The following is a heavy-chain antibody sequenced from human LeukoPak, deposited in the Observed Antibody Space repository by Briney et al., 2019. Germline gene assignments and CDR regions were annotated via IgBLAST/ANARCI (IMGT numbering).Heavy chain of an antibody. CDR1: GFTFSSYG. CDR3: SKKGQADNDGKPD. Sequence: GRSLRLSCAASGFTFSSYGMHWVRQAPGKGLEWVAVISYDGSNKYYADSVKGRFTISRDDSRNTLYLQMNSLRAEDTAVYYCSKKGQADNDGKPDWGQGTLVTVSS. D-gene: IGHD1-1*01. V-gene: IGHV3-30*18. J-gene: IGHJ4*02. CDR2: ISYDGSNK.